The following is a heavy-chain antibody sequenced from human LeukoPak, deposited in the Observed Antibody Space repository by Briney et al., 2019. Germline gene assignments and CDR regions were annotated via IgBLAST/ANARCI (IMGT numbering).Heavy chain of an antibody. CDR1: GGSISSSNW. CDR3: ASKAYGSGRTFDY. D-gene: IGHD3-10*01. V-gene: IGHV4-4*02. J-gene: IGHJ4*02. CDR2: IYHNGST. Sequence: SETLSLTCAVSGGSISSSNWWSWVRQPPGKGLEWIGEIYHNGSTNYNPSLKSRVTISVDKSKNQFSLKLSSVTAADTAVYYCASKAYGSGRTFDYWGQGTLVTVSS.